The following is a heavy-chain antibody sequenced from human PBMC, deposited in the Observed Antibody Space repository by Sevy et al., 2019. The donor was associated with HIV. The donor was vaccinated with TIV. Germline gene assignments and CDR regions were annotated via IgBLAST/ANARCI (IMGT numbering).Heavy chain of an antibody. CDR3: AKAKDGSVGYYNVYYNGMDV. D-gene: IGHD3-10*01. CDR2: ISGSGDNT. Sequence: GSLRLSCAASGFSFTSYAMNWVRQAPGKGLEWVSTISGSGDNTYFADSVKGRFTISRDNFKSTLYLQMNSLRAEDTAVYYCAKAKDGSVGYYNVYYNGMDVWDQGTTVTVSS. V-gene: IGHV3-23*01. CDR1: GFSFTSYA. J-gene: IGHJ6*02.